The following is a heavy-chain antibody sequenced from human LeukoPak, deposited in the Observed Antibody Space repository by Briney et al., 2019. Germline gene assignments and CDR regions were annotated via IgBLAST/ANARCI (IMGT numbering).Heavy chain of an antibody. CDR2: IYTSGST. Sequence: SETLSLTYTVSGGSISSGSYYWSWIRQPAGKGLEWIGRIYTSGSTNYNPSLKSRVTISVDTSKNQFSLKLSSVTAADTAVYYCVRAFGFPDAFDIWGQGTMVTVSS. CDR3: VRAFGFPDAFDI. D-gene: IGHD3-16*01. J-gene: IGHJ3*02. CDR1: GGSISSGSYY. V-gene: IGHV4-61*02.